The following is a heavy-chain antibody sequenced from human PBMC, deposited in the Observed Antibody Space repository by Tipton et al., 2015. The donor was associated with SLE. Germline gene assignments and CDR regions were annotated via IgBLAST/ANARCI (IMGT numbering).Heavy chain of an antibody. Sequence: LRLSCNVSGASVSSNNYDWGWIRQPPGKGLEWIGSVYITGNTYYNPSLKSRVTISVDTLKNQISLKLTSVTAADTALYYCARANSGYWGQGTLVTVSS. CDR3: ARANSGY. D-gene: IGHD1-26*01. CDR1: GASVSSNNYD. J-gene: IGHJ4*02. V-gene: IGHV4-39*07. CDR2: VYITGNT.